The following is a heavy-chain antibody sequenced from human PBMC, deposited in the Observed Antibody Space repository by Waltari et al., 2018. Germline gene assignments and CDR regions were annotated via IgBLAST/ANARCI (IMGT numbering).Heavy chain of an antibody. Sequence: QVQLVESGGGLVKPGGSLRLSCAASGFTLRDYYMSWIRQAPGKGLEWVSYISSSGSTIYYADSVKGRFTSSRDNAKNSLYLQMNSLRAEDTAIYYCARESPITVARIDYWGQGTLVTVSS. D-gene: IGHD6-19*01. CDR1: GFTLRDYY. CDR2: ISSSGSTI. V-gene: IGHV3-11*01. J-gene: IGHJ4*02. CDR3: ARESPITVARIDY.